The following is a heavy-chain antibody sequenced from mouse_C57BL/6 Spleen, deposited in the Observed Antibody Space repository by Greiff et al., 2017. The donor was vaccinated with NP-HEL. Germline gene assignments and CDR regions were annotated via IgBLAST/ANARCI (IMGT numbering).Heavy chain of an antibody. V-gene: IGHV5-6*01. J-gene: IGHJ1*03. Sequence: EVQRVESGGDLVKPGGSLKLSCAASGFTFSSYGMSWVRQTPDKRLEWVATISSGGSYTYYPDSVKGRFTISRDNAKNTLYLQMSSLKSEDTAMYYCARHEGGYAGYFDVWGTGTTVTVSS. D-gene: IGHD2-2*01. CDR1: GFTFSSYG. CDR2: ISSGGSYT. CDR3: ARHEGGYAGYFDV.